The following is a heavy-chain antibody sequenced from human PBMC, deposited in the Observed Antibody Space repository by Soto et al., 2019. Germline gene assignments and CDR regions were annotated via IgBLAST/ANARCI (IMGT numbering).Heavy chain of an antibody. D-gene: IGHD2-2*01. V-gene: IGHV1-46*01. J-gene: IGHJ5*02. CDR2: INPRDGAA. CDR3: ARGSKSSSRLGWLDP. CDR1: GYTFISYY. Sequence: ASVKVSCKTSGYTFISYYVHWVRQAPGHGLEYMGMINPRDGAARYAQNFQGRVTVTRDMSTSTVDMELTGLRSEDTAVYYCARGSKSSSRLGWLDPWGQGNQVTVSS.